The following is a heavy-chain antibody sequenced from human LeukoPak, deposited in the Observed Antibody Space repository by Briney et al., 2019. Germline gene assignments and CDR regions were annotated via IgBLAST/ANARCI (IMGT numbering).Heavy chain of an antibody. CDR2: ISYDGSNK. CDR3: ARVADYASFDY. J-gene: IGHJ4*02. Sequence: GGSLRLSCAASGFTLSSYAMHWVRQAPGKGLEWVAVISYDGSNKYYADSVKGRFTISRDNSKNTLYLQMNSLRGEDTAVYYCARVADYASFDYWGQGTLVTVSS. CDR1: GFTLSSYA. D-gene: IGHD4-17*01. V-gene: IGHV3-30-3*01.